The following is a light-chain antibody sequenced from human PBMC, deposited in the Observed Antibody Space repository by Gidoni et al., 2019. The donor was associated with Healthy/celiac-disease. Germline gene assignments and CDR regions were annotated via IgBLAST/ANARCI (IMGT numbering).Light chain of an antibody. CDR1: QSVSSSY. V-gene: IGKV3-20*01. Sequence: EIVLTQSPGTLSLSPGERATLSCRASQSVSSSYLAWYQQKPGQAPRLLIYGASSRATGIPDRFSGSGSGTDFTLTISRLEPEDFAVYYSQQYGSSPLTFXGXTKVEIK. J-gene: IGKJ4*01. CDR2: GAS. CDR3: QQYGSSPLT.